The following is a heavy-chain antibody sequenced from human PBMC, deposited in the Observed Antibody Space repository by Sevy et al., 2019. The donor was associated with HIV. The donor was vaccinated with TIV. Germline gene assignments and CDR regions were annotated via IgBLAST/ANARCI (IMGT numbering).Heavy chain of an antibody. D-gene: IGHD3-10*01. CDR2: ISSSSSTI. CDR3: AREIGNLYYYGTGSYYKFDAFDI. V-gene: IGHV3-48*02. CDR1: GFTFSSYS. J-gene: IGHJ3*02. Sequence: GGSLRLSCAASGFTFSSYSMNWVRQAPGKGLEWVSYISSSSSTIYYADSVKGRFTTSRDNAKNSLYLQMNSLKDEDTAVYYGAREIGNLYYYGTGSYYKFDAFDIWGQVTMVTVSS.